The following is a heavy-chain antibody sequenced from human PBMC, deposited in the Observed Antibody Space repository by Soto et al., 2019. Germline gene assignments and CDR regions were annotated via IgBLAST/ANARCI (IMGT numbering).Heavy chain of an antibody. CDR2: MNPESRNT. D-gene: IGHD2-2*01. CDR1: GYTFTSYD. Sequence: QVQLVQSGAEVKEPGASVRVSCKASGYTFTSYDINWVRQATGQGLEWMGWMNPESRNTGYAQKFQGRVTMTRDTSIRTAYMALTRLRSEDTAVYYCARFVRHQLPTIDFWGQGTLVTVSS. V-gene: IGHV1-8*01. J-gene: IGHJ4*02. CDR3: ARFVRHQLPTIDF.